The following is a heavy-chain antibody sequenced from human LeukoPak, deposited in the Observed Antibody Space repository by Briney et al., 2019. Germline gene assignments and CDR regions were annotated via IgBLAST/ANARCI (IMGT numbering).Heavy chain of an antibody. CDR1: GFTFSSYA. D-gene: IGHD3-16*01. Sequence: GGSLRLSCAASGFTFSSYAMSWVRQAPGKGLEWVSAISGSGGSTYYTDSVKGRFTISRDNSKNTLYLQMNSLRAEDTALYYCARDRSWGYFDYWGQGTLVTVSS. CDR3: ARDRSWGYFDY. J-gene: IGHJ4*02. CDR2: ISGSGGST. V-gene: IGHV3-23*01.